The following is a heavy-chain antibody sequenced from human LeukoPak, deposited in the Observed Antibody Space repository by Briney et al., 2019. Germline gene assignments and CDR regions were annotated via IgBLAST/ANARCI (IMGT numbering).Heavy chain of an antibody. CDR2: IYYSGST. Sequence: SETLSLTCTVSGGSISSYYWSWIRQPPGKGLEWIGYIYYSGSTNYNPSLKSRVTIPVDTFKNQFSLKLSSVTAADTAVYYCASLGYCSSTSCAPDWFDPWGQGTLVTVSS. D-gene: IGHD2-2*01. V-gene: IGHV4-59*01. CDR1: GGSISSYY. J-gene: IGHJ5*02. CDR3: ASLGYCSSTSCAPDWFDP.